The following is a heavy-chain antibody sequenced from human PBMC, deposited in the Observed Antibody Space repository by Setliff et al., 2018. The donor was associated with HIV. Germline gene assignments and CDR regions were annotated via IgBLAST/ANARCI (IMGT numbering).Heavy chain of an antibody. D-gene: IGHD5-12*01. CDR3: ARGVASYYYYMDV. CDR1: GGSISSSNYY. J-gene: IGHJ6*03. V-gene: IGHV4-39*06. CDR2: IYYSGST. Sequence: PSETLSLTCTVSGGSISSSNYYWGWIRQPPGKGLEWIGSIYYSGSTYYNPSLKSRVTISVDTSKNQFPLKLSSVTAADTAVYYCARGVASYYYYMDVWGKGTTVTVSS.